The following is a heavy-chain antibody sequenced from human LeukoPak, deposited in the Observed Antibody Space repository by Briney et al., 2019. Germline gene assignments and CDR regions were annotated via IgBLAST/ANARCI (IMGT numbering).Heavy chain of an antibody. CDR2: FDPEDDER. V-gene: IGHV1-24*01. Sequence: ALVKVSCTVSGYILSELSMHWVRQAPGKGLEWMGGFDPEDDERIYAQKFQGRVTMTEDTSTDTAYMELSSLRSEDTAVYYCATELRSGYFDYWGQGTLVTVSS. J-gene: IGHJ4*02. CDR1: GYILSELS. CDR3: ATELRSGYFDY. D-gene: IGHD3-22*01.